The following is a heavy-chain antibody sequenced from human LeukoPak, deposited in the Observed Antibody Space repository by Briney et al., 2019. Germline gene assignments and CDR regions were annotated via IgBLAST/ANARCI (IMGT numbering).Heavy chain of an antibody. D-gene: IGHD3-10*01. CDR1: GFTFSSYS. J-gene: IGHJ3*02. V-gene: IGHV3-21*04. CDR3: ARDPTRPLLWFGELGNDAFDI. Sequence: GGSLRLSCAASGFTFSSYSMNWVRQAPGKGLEWVSSISSSSSYIYYADSVKGRFTISRDNAKNSLYLQMNSLRAEDTAVYYCARDPTRPLLWFGELGNDAFDIWGQGTMVTVSS. CDR2: ISSSSSYI.